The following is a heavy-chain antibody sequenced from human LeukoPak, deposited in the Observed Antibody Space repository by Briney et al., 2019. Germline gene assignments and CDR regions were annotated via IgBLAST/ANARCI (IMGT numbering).Heavy chain of an antibody. CDR2: INPSSGGT. CDR3: ARDVGEYCSSVSCYASDY. V-gene: IGHV1-2*02. Sequence: ASVEVSCKASGYTFTGYYMHWVRQAPGQGLEWMGWINPSSGGTNYAQKFQGRVTMTRDTSISTAYMELSRLRSVDTAVYYCARDVGEYCSSVSCYASDYWGQGTLVTVSS. D-gene: IGHD2-2*01. J-gene: IGHJ4*02. CDR1: GYTFTGYY.